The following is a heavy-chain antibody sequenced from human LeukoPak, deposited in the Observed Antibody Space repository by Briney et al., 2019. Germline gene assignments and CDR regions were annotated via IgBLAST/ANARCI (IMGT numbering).Heavy chain of an antibody. V-gene: IGHV4-39*07. CDR2: IYHSGTT. J-gene: IGHJ4*02. CDR1: GGSISSSNYY. D-gene: IGHD3-16*02. CDR3: ARNAIRLGELSDFDY. Sequence: SETLSLTCTVSGGSISSSNYYWGWIRQPPGKGLEWIGSIYHSGTTYYNPSLKRRVTISVDTSKNQFSLKLTSVTAADTAVHYCARNAIRLGELSDFDYWGQGTLVTVSS.